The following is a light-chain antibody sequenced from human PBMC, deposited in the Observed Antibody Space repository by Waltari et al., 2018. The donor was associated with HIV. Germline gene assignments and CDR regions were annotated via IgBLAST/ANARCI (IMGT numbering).Light chain of an antibody. Sequence: QPALTQPPSASGSLGQSVTISCTGSSSDIGAYDFVSWFQQHPHSAPKLLLYEVTRRPSTVSDRFSGSRSGNTAFLTVAGLQPDDEATYFCSSYGDSLKVLFGGGT. CDR2: EVT. V-gene: IGLV2-8*01. CDR1: SSDIGAYDF. J-gene: IGLJ2*01. CDR3: SSYGDSLKVL.